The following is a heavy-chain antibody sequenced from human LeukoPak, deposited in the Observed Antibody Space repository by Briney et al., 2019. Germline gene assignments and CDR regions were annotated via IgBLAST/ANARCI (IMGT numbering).Heavy chain of an antibody. CDR3: ARVEPPAGWFDP. V-gene: IGHV3-30*14. CDR1: GSTFSSYA. CDR2: ISYDGSNK. D-gene: IGHD6-25*01. Sequence: GRSLRLSCAASGSTFSSYAMHWVRQAPGKGLEWVAVISYDGSNKYYADSVKGRFTISRDNSKNTLYLQMNSLRAEDTAVYYCARVEPPAGWFDPWGQGTLVTVSS. J-gene: IGHJ5*02.